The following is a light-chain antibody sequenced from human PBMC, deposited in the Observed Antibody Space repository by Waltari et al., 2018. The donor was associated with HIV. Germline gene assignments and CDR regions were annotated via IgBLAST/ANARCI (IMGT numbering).Light chain of an antibody. CDR3: QSADSGGTWDVV. Sequence: SYELTQLPSVSVSPGQTARITCSGDALAKQYAYWYQQKPGQAPVLMISKDNERPSGTPERVSGASSGTTVTLTISGVQAEDDADYYCQSADSGGTWDVVFGGGTKLTVL. J-gene: IGLJ2*01. CDR2: KDN. V-gene: IGLV3-25*03. CDR1: ALAKQY.